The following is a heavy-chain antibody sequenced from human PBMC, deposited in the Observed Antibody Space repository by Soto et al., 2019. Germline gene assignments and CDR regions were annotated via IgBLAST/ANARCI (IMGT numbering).Heavy chain of an antibody. CDR2: ISYDGSNK. V-gene: IGHV3-30*03. Sequence: QVQLVESGGGVVQPGRSLRLSCAASGFTFSSYGMHWVRQAPGKGLEWVAVISYDGSNKYYADSVKGRFTISRDNSKNTLYLQMNSLRAEDTAVYYCAYSRVEMATISCPYYWGQGTLVTVSS. J-gene: IGHJ4*02. CDR1: GFTFSSYG. D-gene: IGHD5-12*01. CDR3: AYSRVEMATISCPYY.